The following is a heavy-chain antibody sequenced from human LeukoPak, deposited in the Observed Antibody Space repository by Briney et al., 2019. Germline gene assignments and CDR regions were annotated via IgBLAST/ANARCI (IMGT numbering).Heavy chain of an antibody. CDR1: GGSISSYY. CDR2: IYYSGST. Sequence: SETLSLTCAVSGGSISSYYWSWIRQPPGKGLGWIGYIYYSGSTNYNPSLKSLVTISLDTSKNQFSLKLSSVTAADTAVYYCARTPNAYYAILTGYYPTLFDYWGQGTLVTVSS. D-gene: IGHD3-9*01. CDR3: ARTPNAYYAILTGYYPTLFDY. J-gene: IGHJ4*02. V-gene: IGHV4-59*01.